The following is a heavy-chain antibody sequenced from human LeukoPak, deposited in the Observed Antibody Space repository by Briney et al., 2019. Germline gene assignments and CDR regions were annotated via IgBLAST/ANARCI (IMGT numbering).Heavy chain of an antibody. CDR3: ARCPVEGYYYDSSGLDY. V-gene: IGHV3-66*02. J-gene: IGHJ4*02. CDR2: IYSGGST. Sequence: GGSLRLSCAASGFTVSSNYMSWVRQAPGKGLEWVSVIYSGGSTYYADSVKGRFTISRDNSKNTLYLQMNSLRAEDTAVYYCARCPVEGYYYDSSGLDYWGQGTLVSVSS. D-gene: IGHD3-22*01. CDR1: GFTVSSNY.